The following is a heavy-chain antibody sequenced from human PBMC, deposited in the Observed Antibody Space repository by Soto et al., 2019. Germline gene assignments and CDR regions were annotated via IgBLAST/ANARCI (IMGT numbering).Heavy chain of an antibody. D-gene: IGHD1-26*01. CDR1: GFSLSTSGVG. Sequence: QITMKESGPTLVKPTQTLTLTCTFSGFSLSTSGVGVGWIRQPPGQALEWLAVIYWDDDKRYSPSLKSRLTIIKDTSENPVVLTLTRIDSGDTATYYGVHDSVGLYGMDVWGQGITVTDSS. V-gene: IGHV2-5*02. CDR2: IYWDDDK. CDR3: VHDSVGLYGMDV. J-gene: IGHJ6*02.